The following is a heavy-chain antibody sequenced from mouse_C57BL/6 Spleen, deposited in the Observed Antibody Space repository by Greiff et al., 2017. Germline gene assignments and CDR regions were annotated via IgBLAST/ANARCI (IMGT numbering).Heavy chain of an antibody. CDR1: GYTFTSYW. Sequence: QVQLQQPGAELVKPGASVTLSCKASGYTFTSYWMHWVKQRPGQGLEWIGMIHPNSGSTNYNEKFKSKATLTVDKSSSTAYMQLSSLTSEDSAVYYCARGDYYGSSSYFDYWGQGTTLTVSS. D-gene: IGHD1-1*01. J-gene: IGHJ2*01. CDR2: IHPNSGST. CDR3: ARGDYYGSSSYFDY. V-gene: IGHV1-64*01.